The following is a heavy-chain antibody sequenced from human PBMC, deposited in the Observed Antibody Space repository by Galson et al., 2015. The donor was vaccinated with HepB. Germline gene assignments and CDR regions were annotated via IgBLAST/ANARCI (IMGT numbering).Heavy chain of an antibody. CDR1: GYTFTSYY. V-gene: IGHV1-46*01. D-gene: IGHD1-26*01. CDR2: INPSGGST. Sequence: SVKVSCKASGYTFTSYYIEWVRQAPGQGLEWMGIINPSGGSTSYVQKFQGRITMTRDTSTSTVYMEVSSLSSDDTAVYYCARDGGSFYHYFDYWGQGTLVTVSS. J-gene: IGHJ4*02. CDR3: ARDGGSFYHYFDY.